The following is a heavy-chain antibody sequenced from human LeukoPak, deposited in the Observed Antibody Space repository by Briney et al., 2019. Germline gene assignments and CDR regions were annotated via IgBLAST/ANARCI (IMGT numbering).Heavy chain of an antibody. CDR1: GYTFTSYD. CDR2: MNPNSGNT. CDR3: ARDRAGGSGRRGNWFDP. D-gene: IGHD3-10*01. Sequence: ASVKVSCKASGYTFTSYDINWVRQATGQGLEWMGWMNPNSGNTGYAQKFQGRVTITRNTSISTAYMELSSLRSEDTAVYYCARDRAGGSGRRGNWFDPWGQGTLVTVSS. V-gene: IGHV1-8*03. J-gene: IGHJ5*02.